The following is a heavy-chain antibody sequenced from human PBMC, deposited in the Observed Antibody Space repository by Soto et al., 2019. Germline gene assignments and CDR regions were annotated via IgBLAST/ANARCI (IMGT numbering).Heavy chain of an antibody. CDR3: SRDVVVGAKALNY. D-gene: IGHD2-15*01. J-gene: IGHJ4*02. CDR2: IREDGSEK. CDR1: GFTFSNYW. Sequence: VGSLRLSCAASGFTFSNYWMTWVRQAPGKGLEWVANIREDGSEKHYVDSVKGRFTISRDNAKNPLYLQMNSLRVEDTAVYFCSRDVVVGAKALNYWGQGALVTVSS. V-gene: IGHV3-7*01.